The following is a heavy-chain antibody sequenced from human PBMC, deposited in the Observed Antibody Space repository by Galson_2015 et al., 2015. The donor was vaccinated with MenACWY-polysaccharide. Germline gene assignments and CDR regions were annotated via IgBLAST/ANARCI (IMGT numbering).Heavy chain of an antibody. J-gene: IGHJ3*02. V-gene: IGHV3-53*01. CDR1: GFIVSGNY. Sequence: SLRLSCAAPGFIVSGNYMSWVRQAPGRGLEWISIIYVGGSRHYADSVKGRFTISEDFSKNTLYLQMDSLRAEDTAVYYCARGASQVGRLASWSFDIWGPGTMVTVSS. D-gene: IGHD1-26*01. CDR3: ARGASQVGRLASWSFDI. CDR2: IYVGGSR.